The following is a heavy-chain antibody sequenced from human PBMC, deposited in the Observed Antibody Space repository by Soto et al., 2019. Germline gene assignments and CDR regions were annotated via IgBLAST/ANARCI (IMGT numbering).Heavy chain of an antibody. V-gene: IGHV3-21*01. Sequence: GGSLRLSCAASGFTFSSYSMNWVRQAPGKGLEWVSSISSSSSYIYYADSVKGRFTISRDNAKNSLYLQMNSLRAEDTAVYYCARDQTHSGYDRSIYYYYGMDVWGQGTTVTVSS. CDR3: ARDQTHSGYDRSIYYYYGMDV. CDR2: ISSSSSYI. D-gene: IGHD5-12*01. J-gene: IGHJ6*02. CDR1: GFTFSSYS.